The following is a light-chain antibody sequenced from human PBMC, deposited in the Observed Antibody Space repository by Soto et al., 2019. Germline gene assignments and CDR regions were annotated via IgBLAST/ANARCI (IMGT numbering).Light chain of an antibody. J-gene: IGKJ4*01. CDR1: QGISSY. Sequence: DIPLTQSPSFLSASVGDRVTITCRASQGISSYLAWYQQRPGKAPKLLIYDASTLQSGVPSRFSGSGSGTEFTLTISSLQPEDFATYYCQQINSLPVTFGGGTKVEIK. CDR3: QQINSLPVT. CDR2: DAS. V-gene: IGKV1-9*01.